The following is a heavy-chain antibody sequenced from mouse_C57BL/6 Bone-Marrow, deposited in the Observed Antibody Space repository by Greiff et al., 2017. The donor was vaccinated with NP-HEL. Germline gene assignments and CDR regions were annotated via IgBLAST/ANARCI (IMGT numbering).Heavy chain of an antibody. CDR2: INPSSGYT. CDR3: ARSSSGYPYAMDY. V-gene: IGHV1-7*01. J-gene: IGHJ4*01. CDR1: GYTFTSYW. Sequence: QVQLQQSGAELAKPGASVKLSCKASGYTFTSYWMHWVKQRPGQGLEWIGYINPSSGYTKYNQKFKDKATLTADKSSSTAYMQLSSLTYEDSAVYYCARSSSGYPYAMDYWGQGTSVTVSS. D-gene: IGHD3-2*02.